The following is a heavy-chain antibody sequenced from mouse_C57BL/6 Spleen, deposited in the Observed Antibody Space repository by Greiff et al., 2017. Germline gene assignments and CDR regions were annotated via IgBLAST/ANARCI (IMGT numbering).Heavy chain of an antibody. CDR2: ISSGSSTI. D-gene: IGHD2-3*01. CDR1: GFTFSDYG. CDR3: ARGRWLLQRDFDY. J-gene: IGHJ2*01. V-gene: IGHV5-17*01. Sequence: EVQRVESGGGLVKPGGSLKLSCAASGFTFSDYGMHWVRQAPEKGLEWVAYISSGSSTIYYADTVKGRFTISRDNAKNTLFLQMTSLRSEDTAMYYCARGRWLLQRDFDYWGQGTTLTVSS.